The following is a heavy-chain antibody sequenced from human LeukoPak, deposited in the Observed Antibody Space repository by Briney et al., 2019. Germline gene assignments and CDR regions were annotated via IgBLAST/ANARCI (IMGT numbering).Heavy chain of an antibody. J-gene: IGHJ4*02. CDR3: ASEDIVVVPAARALDY. CDR1: GYTFTGYY. CDR2: INPSGGST. V-gene: IGHV1-46*01. D-gene: IGHD2-2*01. Sequence: ASVKVSCKASGYTFTGYYMHWVRQAPGQGLEWMGIINPSGGSTSYAQKFQGRVTMTRDTSTSTVYMELSSLRSEDTAVYYCASEDIVVVPAARALDYWGQGTLVTVSS.